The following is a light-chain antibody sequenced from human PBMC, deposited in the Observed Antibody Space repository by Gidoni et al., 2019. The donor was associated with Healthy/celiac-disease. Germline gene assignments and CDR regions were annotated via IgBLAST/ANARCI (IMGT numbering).Light chain of an antibody. CDR1: QSVSSSY. J-gene: IGKJ1*01. V-gene: IGKV3-20*01. CDR3: QQYGSSSWT. CDR2: GAS. Sequence: ELVLTQSPGTLSLSPGERATLSCRASQSVSSSYLAWYQQKPGQAPRLLIYGASSRATGIPDRVSGSGSGTDFTLTISRLEPEDFAVYYCQQYGSSSWTFGQGTKVEIK.